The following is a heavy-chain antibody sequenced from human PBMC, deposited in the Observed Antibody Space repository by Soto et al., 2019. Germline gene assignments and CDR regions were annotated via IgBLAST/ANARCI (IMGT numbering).Heavy chain of an antibody. CDR2: INPNSGGT. J-gene: IGHJ5*02. CDR3: ARAARIAAGWFEP. V-gene: IGHV1-2*02. D-gene: IGHD6-13*01. Sequence: ASVKVSCKASGYTFTGYYMHWVRQAPGQGLEWMGWINPNSGGTNYAQKFQGRVTMTRDTSISTAYMELSRLRSDDTAVYYCARAARIAAGWFEPWGQGTLVTVSS. CDR1: GYTFTGYY.